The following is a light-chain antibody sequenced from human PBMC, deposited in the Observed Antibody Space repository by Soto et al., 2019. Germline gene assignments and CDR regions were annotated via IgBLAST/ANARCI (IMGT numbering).Light chain of an antibody. CDR3: QQRSNWIT. Sequence: EIVMTQSPATLSVSPGERATLSCRASQNVNIYLAWYQQKPGQAPRLLIFGASYRATGIPARFSGSGSGTEFNLTISSLQSEDFAVYHRQQRSNWITFGQGTRLEIK. J-gene: IGKJ5*01. CDR2: GAS. V-gene: IGKV3D-15*01. CDR1: QNVNIY.